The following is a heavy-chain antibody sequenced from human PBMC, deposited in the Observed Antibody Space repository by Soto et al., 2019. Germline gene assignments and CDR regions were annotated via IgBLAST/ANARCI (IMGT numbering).Heavy chain of an antibody. CDR1: GGSIFSSIDY. V-gene: IGHV4-39*01. J-gene: IGHJ5*02. CDR2: IYYSGHT. CDR3: ARRGSVAGTYWFDP. D-gene: IGHD3-10*01. Sequence: SETLSLTCTVSGGSIFSSIDYVGWIRKPPGKGLEWIGSIYYSGHTVYNPSLKSRVTISVDTSKSQFSLKLSSVTAADTAVYYCARRGSVAGTYWFDPWGQGTLVTVSS.